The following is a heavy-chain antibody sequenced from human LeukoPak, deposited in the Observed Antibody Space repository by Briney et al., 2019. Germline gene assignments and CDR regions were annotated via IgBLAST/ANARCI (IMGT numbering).Heavy chain of an antibody. J-gene: IGHJ3*02. V-gene: IGHV4-34*01. CDR1: GGSFSGYY. D-gene: IGHD2-15*01. CDR3: SRVEGLAGDAFDI. Sequence: SETLSLTCAVYGGSFSGYYWSWIRQPPGKGLEWIGEINHSGSTNYNPSLKSRVTISVDTSKNQFSLKLSSVPAADTAVYYCSRVEGLAGDAFDIWGQGTMVTVSS. CDR2: INHSGST.